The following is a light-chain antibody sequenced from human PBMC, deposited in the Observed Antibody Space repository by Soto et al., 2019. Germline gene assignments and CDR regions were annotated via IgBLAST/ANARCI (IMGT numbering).Light chain of an antibody. Sequence: QSVLTQPPSVSGAPGQRVTISCPGSSSNIGAGYDVHWYQQLPGTAPKLLIYGNSNRPSGVPDRFSGSKSGTSASLAITGLQAEDEADYYCQSYDSSLSGPVVFGGGTKLTV. CDR1: SSNIGAGYD. V-gene: IGLV1-40*01. CDR3: QSYDSSLSGPVV. J-gene: IGLJ2*01. CDR2: GNS.